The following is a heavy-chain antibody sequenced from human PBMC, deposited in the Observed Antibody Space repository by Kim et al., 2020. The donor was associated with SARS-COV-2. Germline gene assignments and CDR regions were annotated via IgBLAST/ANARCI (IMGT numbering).Heavy chain of an antibody. D-gene: IGHD2-2*01. Sequence: GRFTISRDNAKNSLYLQMNSLRAEDTAVYYCARDSPYCSSTSCSSNWFDPWGQGTLVTVSS. V-gene: IGHV3-11*06. J-gene: IGHJ5*02. CDR3: ARDSPYCSSTSCSSNWFDP.